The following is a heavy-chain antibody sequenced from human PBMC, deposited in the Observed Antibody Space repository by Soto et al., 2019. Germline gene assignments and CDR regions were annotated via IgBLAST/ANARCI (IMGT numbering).Heavy chain of an antibody. J-gene: IGHJ1*01. Sequence: PSHTHALTCAISRDSVPSSSAVWNWIRQSPSRGLEWLGRTYYRSKWYNEYALSVKSRIIINPETPKNQFSLQLNSVTPEDTALYYCLRWIGEVTPRLYFWGQGSLVTVSS. D-gene: IGHD3-16*01. CDR2: TYYRSKWYN. CDR3: LRWIGEVTPRLYF. V-gene: IGHV6-1*01. CDR1: RDSVPSSSAV.